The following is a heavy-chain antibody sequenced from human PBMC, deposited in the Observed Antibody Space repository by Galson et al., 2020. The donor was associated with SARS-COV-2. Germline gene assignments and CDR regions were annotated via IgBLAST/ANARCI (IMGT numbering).Heavy chain of an antibody. D-gene: IGHD1-26*01. J-gene: IGHJ5*02. CDR1: GFTFSSYA. CDR3: ARGRGGSYYNWFDP. Sequence: GGSLRLSCAASGFTFSSYAMHWVRQAPGKGLEWVAVISYDGSNKYYADSVKGRFTISRDNSKNTLYLQMNSLRAEDTAVYYCARGRGGSYYNWFDPWGQGTLVTVSS. CDR2: ISYDGSNK. V-gene: IGHV3-30*04.